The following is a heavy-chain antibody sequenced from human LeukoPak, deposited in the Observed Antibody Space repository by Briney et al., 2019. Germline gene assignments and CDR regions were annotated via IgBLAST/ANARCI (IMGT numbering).Heavy chain of an antibody. CDR1: GFTFSSYA. D-gene: IGHD5-12*01. CDR2: ISYDGSNK. J-gene: IGHJ3*02. Sequence: GGSLRLSCAASGFTFSSYAMHWVRQAPGKGLEWVAVISYDGSNKYYADSVKGRFTISRDNSKNTLYLQMNSLRAEDTAVYYCARGWATIAAFDIWGQGTMVTVSS. CDR3: ARGWATIAAFDI. V-gene: IGHV3-30-3*01.